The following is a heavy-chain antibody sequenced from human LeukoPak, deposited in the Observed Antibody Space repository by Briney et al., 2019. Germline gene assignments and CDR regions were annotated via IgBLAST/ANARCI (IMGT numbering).Heavy chain of an antibody. CDR1: GYSFTTYW. D-gene: IGHD3-10*01. CDR2: IYPDDSDT. CDR3: VRQRGASGTINHFDP. Sequence: GESLKISCKASGYSFTTYWIGWVRQMPGTGLEWVGAIYPDDSDTRYSPSFQGQVVISADRSIRTAYLQWNTLKTSDTAMYYCVRQRGASGTINHFDPWGQGTLVTVSS. J-gene: IGHJ5*02. V-gene: IGHV5-51*01.